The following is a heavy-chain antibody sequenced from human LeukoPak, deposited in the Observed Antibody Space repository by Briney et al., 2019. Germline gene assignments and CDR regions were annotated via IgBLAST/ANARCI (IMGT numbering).Heavy chain of an antibody. CDR3: AKGVSRGVDPTGLEY. J-gene: IGHJ4*02. V-gene: IGHV3-30*04. D-gene: IGHD1-1*01. CDR1: GFTFSNYA. CDR2: ISYDGSDR. Sequence: GGSLRLSCAASGFTFSNYAMHWVRQAPGKGPEWVAVISYDGSDRYYANFVKGRFTISRDNSKNTLFLQTNSMRPEDTAVYYCAKGVSRGVDPTGLEYWGQGTLVTVSS.